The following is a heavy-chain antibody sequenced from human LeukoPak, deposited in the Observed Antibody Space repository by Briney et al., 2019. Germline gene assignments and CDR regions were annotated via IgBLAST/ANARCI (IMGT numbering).Heavy chain of an antibody. Sequence: ASVKVSCKASGYTFTSYGISWVRQAPGQGLEWMGWISAYNGNTNYARKLQGRVTMTTDTSTGTAYMELSSLRSEDTAVYYCARDNLSFDYWGQGTLVTVSS. J-gene: IGHJ4*02. CDR2: ISAYNGNT. CDR1: GYTFTSYG. D-gene: IGHD3-9*01. CDR3: ARDNLSFDY. V-gene: IGHV1-18*01.